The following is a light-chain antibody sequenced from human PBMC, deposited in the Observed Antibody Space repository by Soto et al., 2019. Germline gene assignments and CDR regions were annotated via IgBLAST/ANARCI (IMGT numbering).Light chain of an antibody. Sequence: QSVLTQPPSASGTPGQTVTISCSGGSSNIGSNAVHWYQQLPGTAPKLLIYNNNYRPSGVPDRFSGSKSGTSASLAISGLQSEDEADYYCAAWDDSLNGGGVFGGGTKLTVL. CDR1: SSNIGSNA. CDR3: AAWDDSLNGGGV. J-gene: IGLJ3*02. CDR2: NNN. V-gene: IGLV1-44*01.